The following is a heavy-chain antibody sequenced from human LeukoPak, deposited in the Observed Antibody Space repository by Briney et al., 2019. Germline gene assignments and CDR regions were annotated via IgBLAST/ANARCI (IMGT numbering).Heavy chain of an antibody. Sequence: GGSLRLSCAASGFTFSSYCMSWVRQAPGKGLEWVANIKQDGSEKYYVDSVKGRFTISRDNAKNSLYLQMNSLRAEDTAVYYCARDSPKIRSDIVVVPAAWEPGYYYYMDVWGKGTTVTVSS. CDR1: GFTFSSYC. J-gene: IGHJ6*03. D-gene: IGHD2-2*01. V-gene: IGHV3-7*01. CDR2: IKQDGSEK. CDR3: ARDSPKIRSDIVVVPAAWEPGYYYYMDV.